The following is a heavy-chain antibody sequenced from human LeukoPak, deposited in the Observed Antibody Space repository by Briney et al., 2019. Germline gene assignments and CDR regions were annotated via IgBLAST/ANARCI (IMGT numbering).Heavy chain of an antibody. V-gene: IGHV5-51*01. D-gene: IGHD6-19*01. CDR3: ARPDSSRWYRIVH. J-gene: IGHJ4*02. Sequence: GESLKLSCKASGYSFTTSWIGWVRQMPGKGLEWMGIIYCGDSDTRYSPSFQGQVTISADKSTSTAYLQWSSLRASDTAMYYCARPDSSRWYRIVHWGQGTLVTVSS. CDR1: GYSFTTSW. CDR2: IYCGDSDT.